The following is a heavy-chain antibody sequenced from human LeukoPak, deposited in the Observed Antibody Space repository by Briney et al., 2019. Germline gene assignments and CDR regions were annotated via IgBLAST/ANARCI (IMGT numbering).Heavy chain of an antibody. V-gene: IGHV3-7*01. CDR3: ARVSTPLMRLDF. CDR2: IKQDGSEK. J-gene: IGHJ4*02. CDR1: GFTLGSYW. D-gene: IGHD4-4*01. Sequence: PGGSLRLSCAASGFTLGSYWMAWVRQAPGKGLEWVANIKQDGSEKYYVDSVKGRFTIFRDNAKNSLYLQTNSLRAEDTAVYHCARVSTPLMRLDFWGQGTLVTVSS.